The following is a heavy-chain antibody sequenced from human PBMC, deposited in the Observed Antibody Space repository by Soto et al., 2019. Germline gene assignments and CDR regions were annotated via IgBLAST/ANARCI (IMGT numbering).Heavy chain of an antibody. D-gene: IGHD1-26*01. CDR2: IIPILNTP. Sequence: QVQLVQSGAEVKKPGSSVKVSCKASGGIFSSYAISWVRQAPGQGLEWMGEIIPILNTPHYAQKVQDRLTITADESTRTASMELSSLRSDDTAVYYCARIGGVGAPPGADYWGQGTLVTVSS. J-gene: IGHJ4*02. CDR3: ARIGGVGAPPGADY. V-gene: IGHV1-69*01. CDR1: GGIFSSYA.